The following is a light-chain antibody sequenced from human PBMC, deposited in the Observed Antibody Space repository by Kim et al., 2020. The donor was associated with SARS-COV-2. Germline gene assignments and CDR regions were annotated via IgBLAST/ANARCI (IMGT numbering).Light chain of an antibody. CDR3: QQRSNWPPVT. CDR2: DAS. CDR1: QSVSSY. Sequence: EIVLTQSPATLSLSPGERATLSCRASQSVSSYLAWYQQKPGQAPRPLIYDASNRATGIPARFSGSGSGTDFTLTISSLEPEDFAVYYCQQRSNWPPVTFGGGTKVDIK. V-gene: IGKV3-11*01. J-gene: IGKJ4*01.